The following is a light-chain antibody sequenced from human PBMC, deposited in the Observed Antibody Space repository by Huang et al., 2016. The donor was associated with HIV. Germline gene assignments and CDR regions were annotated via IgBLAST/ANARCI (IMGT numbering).Light chain of an antibody. J-gene: IGKJ2*01. Sequence: EIVMTQSPATLSVSPGERATLSCRARQTVSSNLAWYQQKPGQAPRLLIYAASTRATDIPARCSGSGSGTEFTLTISSLQSEDFAVYYCQHYRVWPPVYTFGQGTKLEIK. V-gene: IGKV3-15*01. CDR1: QTVSSN. CDR3: QHYRVWPPVYT. CDR2: AAS.